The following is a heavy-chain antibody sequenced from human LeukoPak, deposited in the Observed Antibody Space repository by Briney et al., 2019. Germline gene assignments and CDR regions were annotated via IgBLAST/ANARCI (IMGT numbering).Heavy chain of an antibody. V-gene: IGHV3-30*02. D-gene: IGHD6-19*01. J-gene: IGHJ2*01. CDR1: GFTFSSYG. Sequence: GGSLRLSCAASGFTFSSYGMHWVRQAPGKGLEWVAFIRYDGSNKYYADSVKGRFTISRDNSKNTLYLQMNSLRAEDTAVYYCARWGGLIRALYFDLWGRGTLVTVSS. CDR3: ARWGGLIRALYFDL. CDR2: IRYDGSNK.